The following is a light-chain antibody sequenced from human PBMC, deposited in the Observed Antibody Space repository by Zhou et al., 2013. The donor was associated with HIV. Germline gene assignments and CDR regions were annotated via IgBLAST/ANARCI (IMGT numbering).Light chain of an antibody. J-gene: IGKJ2*04. CDR2: DAA. CDR3: QQSYSKSCS. V-gene: IGKV1-39*01. CDR1: QSITTY. Sequence: DFQMIQSPSSLSASVGDRVTITCRASQSITTYLNWYQQKPGKAPKLLIYDAASLQSGVPSRFGGSGSGTDFTLTINSLQPEDFATYYCQQSYSKSCSFGQGTKLEIK.